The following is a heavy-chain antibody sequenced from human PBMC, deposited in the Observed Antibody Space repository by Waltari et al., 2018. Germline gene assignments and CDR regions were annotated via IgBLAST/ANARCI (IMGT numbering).Heavy chain of an antibody. J-gene: IGHJ5*02. CDR1: GGTFSSYA. Sequence: QVQLVQSGAEVKKPGSSVKVSCKASGGTFSSYAISWVRQAPGQGLGWMGGIIPIFGTENYAQKFQGRVTITADESTSTAYMELSSLRSEDTAVYYCARDYREYQLPGGWFDPWGQGTLVTVSS. CDR3: ARDYREYQLPGGWFDP. D-gene: IGHD2-2*01. V-gene: IGHV1-69*12. CDR2: IIPIFGTE.